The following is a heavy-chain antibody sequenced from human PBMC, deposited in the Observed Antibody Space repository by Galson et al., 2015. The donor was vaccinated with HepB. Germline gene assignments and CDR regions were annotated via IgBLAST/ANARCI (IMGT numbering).Heavy chain of an antibody. V-gene: IGHV3-73*01. CDR1: GFTFSGSG. J-gene: IGHJ4*02. CDR3: TTLAYAPRG. CDR2: IRNKANSYAT. Sequence: SLRLSCAASGFTFSGSGIHWVRQASGKGLEWVGHIRNKANSYATVYAASMKGRFTISRDDSKNTAYLQMNSLKVEDTAVYFCTTLAYAPRGWGQGTLVTVSS. D-gene: IGHD2-8*01.